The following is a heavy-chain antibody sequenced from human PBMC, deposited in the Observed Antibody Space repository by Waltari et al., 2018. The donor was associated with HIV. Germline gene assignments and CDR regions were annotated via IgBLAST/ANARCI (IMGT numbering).Heavy chain of an antibody. CDR2: IYYSGST. J-gene: IGHJ5*02. CDR3: ARLRGRGGITMIVPRFDP. D-gene: IGHD3-22*01. V-gene: IGHV4-39*01. Sequence: QLHLQESGPGLVKPSETLSLTCPVSAGSISRTSYSWGWIRQPPGKGLEWIGTIYYSGSTYYNPSLKSRVTISVDTSKNQFSLKLSSVTAADTAVYYCARLRGRGGITMIVPRFDPWGQGTLVTVSS. CDR1: AGSISRTSYS.